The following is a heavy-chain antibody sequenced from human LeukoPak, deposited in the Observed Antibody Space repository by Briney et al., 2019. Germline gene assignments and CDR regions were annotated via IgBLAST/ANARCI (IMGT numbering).Heavy chain of an antibody. CDR3: ARVGGGVGANFDY. J-gene: IGHJ4*02. CDR2: INPNSGGT. Sequence: ASVKVSCKASGYIFTDYYMHWVRQAPGQELGWMGRINPNSGGTNYAQKLQGRVTMTTDTSTSTAYMELRSLRSDDTAVYYCARVGGGVGANFDYWGQGTLVTVSS. CDR1: GYIFTDYY. V-gene: IGHV1/OR15-1*04. D-gene: IGHD1-26*01.